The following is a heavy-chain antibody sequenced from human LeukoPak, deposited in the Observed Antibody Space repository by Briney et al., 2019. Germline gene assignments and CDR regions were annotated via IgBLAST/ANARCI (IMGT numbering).Heavy chain of an antibody. CDR1: GFTVSSNY. Sequence: GGSLRLSCAASGFTVSSNYMSWVRQAPGKGLEWVSLISWGGGSTYYADSVKGRFTISRDNSKNSLYLQMNSLRTEDTALYYCAKDRGSSGWQYFDYWGQGTLVTVSS. CDR2: ISWGGGST. CDR3: AKDRGSSGWQYFDY. V-gene: IGHV3-43*01. D-gene: IGHD6-19*01. J-gene: IGHJ4*02.